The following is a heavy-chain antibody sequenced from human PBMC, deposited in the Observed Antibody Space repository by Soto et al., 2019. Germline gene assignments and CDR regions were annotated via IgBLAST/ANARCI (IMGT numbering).Heavy chain of an antibody. D-gene: IGHD2-21*01. Sequence: SETLSLTCTVSGASISSYYWSWIRQPPGKGLEWIGYIYYSGSTNYNPSLKSRVTISVDTSKNQFSLKLSSVTAADTAVYYCARGGGIDILFDYWGQGTLVTVSS. CDR2: IYYSGST. V-gene: IGHV4-59*01. J-gene: IGHJ4*02. CDR3: ARGGGIDILFDY. CDR1: GASISSYY.